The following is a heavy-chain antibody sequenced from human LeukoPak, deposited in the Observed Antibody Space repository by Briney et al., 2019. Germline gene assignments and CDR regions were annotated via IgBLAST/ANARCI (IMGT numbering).Heavy chain of an antibody. V-gene: IGHV3-15*01. D-gene: IGHD1-14*01. CDR3: ASYNDRDAFNN. CDR2: IRNNLDGGTT. CDR1: GFTLSNAW. J-gene: IGHJ3*02. Sequence: PGGSLRLSCAASGFTLSNAWMAWVRQAPGKGLEWVGLIRNNLDGGTTDYAAPVKGRFTISRDDSKNTLYPQMNNLKAEDTAFYYCASYNDRDAFNNWGQGTVVTVTS.